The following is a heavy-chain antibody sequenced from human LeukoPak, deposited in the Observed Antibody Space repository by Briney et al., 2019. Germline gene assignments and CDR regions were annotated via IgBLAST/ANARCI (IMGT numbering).Heavy chain of an antibody. Sequence: GGSPRLSCAASGFTFSTYSMNWVRQAPGKGLEWVSYISSSSSTIYYADSVKGRFTISRDNAKNSLYLQMNSLRDEDTAVYYCARDRPYSSGEFDYWGQGTLVTVSS. D-gene: IGHD6-19*01. J-gene: IGHJ4*02. CDR2: ISSSSSTI. V-gene: IGHV3-48*02. CDR1: GFTFSTYS. CDR3: ARDRPYSSGEFDY.